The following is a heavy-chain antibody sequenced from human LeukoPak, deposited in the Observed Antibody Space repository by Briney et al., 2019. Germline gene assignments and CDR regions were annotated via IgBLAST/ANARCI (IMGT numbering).Heavy chain of an antibody. CDR2: INHSGST. CDR1: GGSFSGYY. D-gene: IGHD6-6*01. CDR3: VSPYSSSSSGGY. J-gene: IGHJ4*02. V-gene: IGHV4-34*01. Sequence: SETLSLTCAVYGGSFSGYYWSWIRQPPGKGLEWIGEINHSGSTNYNPSLKSRVTISVDTSKNQFSLKLSSVTAADTAVYYCVSPYSSSSSGGYWGQGALVTVSS.